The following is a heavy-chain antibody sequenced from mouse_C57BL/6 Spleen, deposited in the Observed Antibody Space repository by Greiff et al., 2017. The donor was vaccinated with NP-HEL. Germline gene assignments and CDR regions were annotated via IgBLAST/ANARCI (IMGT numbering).Heavy chain of an antibody. D-gene: IGHD2-1*01. CDR3: TRRGIYYGNYEDWYFDV. V-gene: IGHV1-5*01. CDR2: IYPGNSDT. CDR1: GYTFTSYW. J-gene: IGHJ1*03. Sequence: EVQLQQSGTVLARPGASVKMSCKTSGYTFTSYWMHWVKQRPGQGLEWIGAIYPGNSDTSYNQKFKGKAKLTAVTSASTAYMELSSLTNEDSAVYYCTRRGIYYGNYEDWYFDVWGTGTTVTVSS.